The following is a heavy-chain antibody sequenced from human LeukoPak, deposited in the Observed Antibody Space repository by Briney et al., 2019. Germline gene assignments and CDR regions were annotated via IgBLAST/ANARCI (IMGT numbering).Heavy chain of an antibody. CDR1: GYTFTGYY. CDR2: INPNSGGT. CDR3: ASSGQLGMRGYCYYGMDV. V-gene: IGHV1-2*02. Sequence: ASVKVSCKASGYTFTGYYMHWVRQAPGQGLEWMGWINPNSGGTNYAQKFQGRVTMTRDTSISTAYMGVSRLRSDDTAVYYCASSGQLGMRGYCYYGMDVWGQGTTVTVSS. J-gene: IGHJ6*02. D-gene: IGHD7-27*01.